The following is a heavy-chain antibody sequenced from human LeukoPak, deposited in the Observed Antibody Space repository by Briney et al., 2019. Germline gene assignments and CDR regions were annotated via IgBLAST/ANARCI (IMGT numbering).Heavy chain of an antibody. J-gene: IGHJ4*02. D-gene: IGHD7-27*01. Sequence: GGSLRLSCAASGFTFGDYYMSWIRQAPGKGLEWVSYISSSGSTIYYADSVKGRFTISRDNAKNSLYLQMNGLRAEDTAVYYCAIDPNWGTHSWGQGVLVTVSS. CDR1: GFTFGDYY. CDR3: AIDPNWGTHS. CDR2: ISSSGSTI. V-gene: IGHV3-11*01.